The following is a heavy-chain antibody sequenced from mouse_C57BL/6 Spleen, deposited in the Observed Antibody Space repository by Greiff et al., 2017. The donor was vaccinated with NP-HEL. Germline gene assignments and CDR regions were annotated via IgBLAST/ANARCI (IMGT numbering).Heavy chain of an antibody. Sequence: QVQLKESGPELVKPGASVKISCKASGYAFSSSWMNWVKQRPGKGLEWIGRIYPGDGDTNYNGKFKGKATLTADKSSSTAYMHLSSLTSEDSAVYFCARKKLAMEYGGQGTSVTVPS. CDR2: IYPGDGDT. CDR3: ARKKLAMEY. J-gene: IGHJ4*01. CDR1: GYAFSSSW. D-gene: IGHD1-3*01. V-gene: IGHV1-82*01.